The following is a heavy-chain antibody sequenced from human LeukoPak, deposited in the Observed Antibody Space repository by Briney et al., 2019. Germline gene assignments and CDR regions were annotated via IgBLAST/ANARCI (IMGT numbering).Heavy chain of an antibody. D-gene: IGHD3-10*01. CDR1: GFYFSSYA. CDR2: IIDNGRTT. V-gene: IGHV3-23*01. Sequence: GGSLRLSCAASGFYFSSYAMSWVRQAPGKGLEWVSDIIDNGRTTYYAASAKGRFTISRDNSKNTLYLQMNGLRAEDTAVYYCAKGSYGSGSYYNLGFDYWGQGTLVTVSS. CDR3: AKGSYGSGSYYNLGFDY. J-gene: IGHJ4*02.